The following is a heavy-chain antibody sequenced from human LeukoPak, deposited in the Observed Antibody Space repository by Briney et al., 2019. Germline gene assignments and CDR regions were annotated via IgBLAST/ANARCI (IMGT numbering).Heavy chain of an antibody. CDR2: ISGSGDST. CDR1: GFTFSSYA. J-gene: IGHJ5*02. V-gene: IGHV3-23*01. D-gene: IGHD2-21*01. CDR3: AGFTHSPQFDP. Sequence: GGSLRLSCAASGFTFSSYAMSWVRQAPGKGLEWVSAISGSGDSTYYADSVKGRFTISRDNSKNTLYLQMNSLRAEDTAVYYCAGFTHSPQFDPWGQGTLVTVSS.